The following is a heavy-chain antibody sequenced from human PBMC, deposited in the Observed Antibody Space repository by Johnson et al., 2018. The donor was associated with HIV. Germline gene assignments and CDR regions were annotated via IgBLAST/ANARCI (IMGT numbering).Heavy chain of an antibody. CDR2: IRYDGSDK. CDR1: GFTFSSYG. V-gene: IGHV3-30*02. J-gene: IGHJ3*02. Sequence: QVQLVESGGGVVQPGGSLRLSCAGSGFTFSSYGMHWVRQAPGKGLEWVSFIRYDGSDKYYADSVKGRFTISRDNSKNTLYLQMNSLRAEDTAVYYCARGDFWSGYPDAFDIWGQGTMVTVSS. CDR3: ARGDFWSGYPDAFDI. D-gene: IGHD3-3*01.